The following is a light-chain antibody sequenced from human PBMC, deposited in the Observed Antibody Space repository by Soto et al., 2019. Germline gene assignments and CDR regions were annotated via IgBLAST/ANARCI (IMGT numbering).Light chain of an antibody. Sequence: EIVLTQSPGTLSLSPGERATLSCRASQSVSSSYLAWYQQKPGQAPRLLIYGASSRATGIPDRFSGSGSGTDFTLAIRRLEPEDFAVYYCQQYGSYHPWTFGQGTKVEIK. J-gene: IGKJ1*01. CDR1: QSVSSSY. CDR2: GAS. CDR3: QQYGSYHPWT. V-gene: IGKV3-20*01.